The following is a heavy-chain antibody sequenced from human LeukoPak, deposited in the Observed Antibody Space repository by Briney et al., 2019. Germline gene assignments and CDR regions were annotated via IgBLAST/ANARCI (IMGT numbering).Heavy chain of an antibody. V-gene: IGHV1-8*01. Sequence: ASVKVSXKASGYTFTSYDINWVRQATGQGLEWMGWMNPNSGNTGYAQKFQGRVTMTRDISISTAYMELSSLRSEDTAVYYCARGEGILGSYWGQGTLVTVSS. CDR1: GYTFTSYD. CDR3: ARGEGILGSY. D-gene: IGHD1-26*01. CDR2: MNPNSGNT. J-gene: IGHJ4*02.